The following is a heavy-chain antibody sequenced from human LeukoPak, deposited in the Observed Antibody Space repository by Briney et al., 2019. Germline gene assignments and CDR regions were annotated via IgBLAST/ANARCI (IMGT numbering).Heavy chain of an antibody. CDR3: AKDLVVYSSRGSAFDI. D-gene: IGHD6-19*01. Sequence: PGGSLRLSCAASGFTFSSYGMHWVRQAPGKGLEWVAVISYDGSNKYYADSVKGRFTISRDNSKNTLYLQMNSLRAEDTAVYYCAKDLVVYSSRGSAFDIWGQGTMVTVSS. CDR2: ISYDGSNK. V-gene: IGHV3-30*18. CDR1: GFTFSSYG. J-gene: IGHJ3*02.